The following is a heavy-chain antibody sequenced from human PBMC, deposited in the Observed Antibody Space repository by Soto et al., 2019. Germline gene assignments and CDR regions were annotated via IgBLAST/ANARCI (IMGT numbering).Heavy chain of an antibody. CDR1: GYTFTSYY. Sequence: ASVKVSCKAPGYTFTSYYMHWVRQAPGQGLEWMGIINPSGGSTSYAQKFQGRVTMTRDTSTSTVYMELSSLRSEDTAVYYCASGPDCSGGSCYSPYYYYYYMDVWGKGTTVTVS. D-gene: IGHD2-15*01. CDR2: INPSGGST. J-gene: IGHJ6*03. V-gene: IGHV1-46*03. CDR3: ASGPDCSGGSCYSPYYYYYYMDV.